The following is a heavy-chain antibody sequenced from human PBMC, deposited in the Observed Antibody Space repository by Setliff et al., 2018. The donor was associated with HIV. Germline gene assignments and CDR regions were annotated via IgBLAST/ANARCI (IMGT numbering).Heavy chain of an antibody. J-gene: IGHJ4*02. V-gene: IGHV4-59*01. CDR1: DGSISNYY. CDR3: ARGYTYGSFDF. D-gene: IGHD5-18*01. CDR2: IYYSGRT. Sequence: SETLSLTCIISDGSISNYYWSWFRQTPGKGLEWIGHIYYSGRTNYNPSLNSRVTISIDTSKNHFSLKLTSVTAADTAVYYCARGYTYGSFDFWGRGTLVTV.